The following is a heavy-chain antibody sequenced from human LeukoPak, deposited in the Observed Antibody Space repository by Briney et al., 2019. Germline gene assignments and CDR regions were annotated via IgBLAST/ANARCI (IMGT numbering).Heavy chain of an antibody. CDR1: GFTFSSYA. CDR2: ISYDGSNK. J-gene: IGHJ6*02. CDR3: ARVAAAGTFPYYYYYGMDV. V-gene: IGHV3-30*04. Sequence: GRSLRLSCAASGFTFSSYAMHWVRQAPGKGLEWVAVISYDGSNKYYADSVKGRFTISRDNSKNTLYLQMNSLRAEDTAVYYCARVAAAGTFPYYYYYGMDVWGQGTTVTVSS. D-gene: IGHD6-13*01.